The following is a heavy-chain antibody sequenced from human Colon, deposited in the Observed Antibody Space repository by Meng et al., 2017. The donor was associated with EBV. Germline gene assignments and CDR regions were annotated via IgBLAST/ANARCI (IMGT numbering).Heavy chain of an antibody. CDR2: IYHSGST. Sequence: QVRWQAPGPGLVKPSETLSLTCAVSGGSISSVYWWTWVRQSPGKGLEWIGEIYHSGSTNYNPSLKSRVTISVDKSKNQFSLKLTSVTAADTAVYYCARGGYYSFDYWGQRILVTVSS. V-gene: IGHV4-4*02. CDR3: ARGGYYSFDY. D-gene: IGHD5-18*01. CDR1: GGSISSVYW. J-gene: IGHJ4*02.